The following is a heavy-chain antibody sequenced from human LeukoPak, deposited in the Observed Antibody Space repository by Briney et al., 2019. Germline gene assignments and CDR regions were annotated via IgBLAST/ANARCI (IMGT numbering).Heavy chain of an antibody. V-gene: IGHV4-59*08. Sequence: SETLSLTCTVSGGSISSYYWNWIRQPPGKGLEWIGYIYYGGSTNYNPSLKSRVTISVDTSKNQFSLKLSSVTAADTAVYFCARQLRGEAVAGHLQPFDYWGQGTLVTVSS. CDR2: IYYGGST. CDR1: GGSISSYY. J-gene: IGHJ4*02. D-gene: IGHD6-19*01. CDR3: ARQLRGEAVAGHLQPFDY.